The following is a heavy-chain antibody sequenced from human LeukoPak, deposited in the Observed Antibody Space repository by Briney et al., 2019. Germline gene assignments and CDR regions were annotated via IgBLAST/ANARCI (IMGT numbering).Heavy chain of an antibody. V-gene: IGHV1-46*01. CDR3: AREGQQLKHFDY. CDR1: GNTFIGYW. D-gene: IGHD1-1*01. J-gene: IGHJ4*02. CDR2: INPRGDAT. Sequence: ASVKASCKASGNTFIGYWIHWVRQAPGQGLEWMGAINPRGDATIGAQKFQGRVTTTRDTSTSTVYIELNSLRSEDTAVYYCAREGQQLKHFDYWGQGTLVTVSS.